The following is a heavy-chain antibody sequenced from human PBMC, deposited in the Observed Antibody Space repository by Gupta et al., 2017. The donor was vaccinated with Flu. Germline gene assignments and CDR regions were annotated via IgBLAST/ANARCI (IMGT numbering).Heavy chain of an antibody. J-gene: IGHJ4*02. CDR2: IKSKADGGTK. D-gene: IGHD3-3*01. Sequence: EVQLVESGGGLVKPGGSLRLSCAAPGFTFTSAWMSWVRQAPGKGLEWIGRIKSKADGGTKDYAAPVEDKFIISRDDSNNTLYLQLNSLKTEDTAVYYCSTYDGSFRYWGQGTLVTVSS. V-gene: IGHV3-15*01. CDR3: STYDGSFRY. CDR1: GFTFTSAW.